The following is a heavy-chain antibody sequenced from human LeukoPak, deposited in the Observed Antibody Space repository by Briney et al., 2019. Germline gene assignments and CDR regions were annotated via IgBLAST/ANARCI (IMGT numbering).Heavy chain of an antibody. Sequence: SQTLSLTCAISGDSVSSNSAAWNWIRQSPSRGLEWLGRTYYRSKWYNDYAVSVKSRITINPDTSKNQFSLQLNSVTPEDTAVYYCAGGVGRSSPSLDYWGQGTLATVSS. CDR1: GDSVSSNSAA. D-gene: IGHD6-6*01. J-gene: IGHJ4*02. CDR3: AGGVGRSSPSLDY. CDR2: TYYRSKWYN. V-gene: IGHV6-1*01.